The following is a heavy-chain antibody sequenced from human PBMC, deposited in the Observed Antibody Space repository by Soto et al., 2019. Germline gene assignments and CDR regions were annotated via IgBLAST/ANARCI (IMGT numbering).Heavy chain of an antibody. J-gene: IGHJ5*02. V-gene: IGHV1-18*04. D-gene: IGHD6-19*01. CDR2: ISTYNGDT. CDR3: ARGDSTGSPRGWFDP. Sequence: QVQQVQSVTEVKKPGASVQVSCKASGYSFTSYGINWVRQAPGQGLEWMGWISTYNGDTNYAQKFQGRVTMTTDTSTTTVYMELRRLTSDDTAVYFCARGDSTGSPRGWFDPWGQGTVVTVSS. CDR1: GYSFTSYG.